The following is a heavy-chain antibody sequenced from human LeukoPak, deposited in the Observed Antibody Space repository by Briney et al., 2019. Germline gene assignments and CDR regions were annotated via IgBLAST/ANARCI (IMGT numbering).Heavy chain of an antibody. Sequence: SETLSLTCTVSGGSISSINYYWGWIRQPPGKGLEWIGSIHYSGSTYYNPSLKSRVTISVDTSKSQFSLKLSSVTAADTAVYYCARESGTIFGVVIPNYYFDYWGQGTLVTVSS. J-gene: IGHJ4*02. CDR3: ARESGTIFGVVIPNYYFDY. CDR2: IHYSGST. V-gene: IGHV4-39*07. D-gene: IGHD3-3*01. CDR1: GGSISSINYY.